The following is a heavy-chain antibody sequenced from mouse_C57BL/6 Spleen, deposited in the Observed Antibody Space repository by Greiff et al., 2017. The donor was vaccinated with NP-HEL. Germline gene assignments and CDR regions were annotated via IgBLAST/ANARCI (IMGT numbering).Heavy chain of an antibody. D-gene: IGHD1-1*01. CDR3: ARYGSEDYYPYYAMDY. CDR2: IRNKANGYTT. V-gene: IGHV7-3*01. J-gene: IGHJ4*01. Sequence: EVKLMESGGGLVQPGGSLSLSCAASGFTFTDYYMSWVRQPPGKALEWLGFIRNKANGYTTEYSASVKGRFTISIDTSKSILYLQMNALRAEDSATYYCARYGSEDYYPYYAMDYWGQGTSVTVSS. CDR1: GFTFTDYY.